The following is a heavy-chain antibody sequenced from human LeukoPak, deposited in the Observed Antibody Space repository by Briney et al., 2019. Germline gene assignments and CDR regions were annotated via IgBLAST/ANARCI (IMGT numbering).Heavy chain of an antibody. CDR2: IHQTGST. CDR1: GYSTSGGYY. CDR3: ARSKSWAHADS. V-gene: IGHV4-38-2*02. J-gene: IGHJ4*02. Sequence: SETLSLTCTVLGYSTSGGYYWGWIRQSPGKGLEWIGSIHQTGSTYYNPSLQSRVTISLDTSKSRSSLRLPSVTAADTAVYFCARSKSWAHADSWGQGTLVTVSS. D-gene: IGHD1-26*01.